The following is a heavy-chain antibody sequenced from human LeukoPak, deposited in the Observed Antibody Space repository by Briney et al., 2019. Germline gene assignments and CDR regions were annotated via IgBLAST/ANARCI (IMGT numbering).Heavy chain of an antibody. Sequence: PGGSLRLSCAASGFTFSTYAMSWVRQAPGKGLEWVSTVSTSGRSTYYADSVKGRFTISRDNSKNTLYLQMNSLRAEDTAVYYCAKDPLSSGYYYYGMDVWGQGTTVTVSS. CDR1: GFTFSTYA. V-gene: IGHV3-23*01. CDR2: VSTSGRST. CDR3: AKDPLSSGYYYYGMDV. D-gene: IGHD6-19*01. J-gene: IGHJ6*02.